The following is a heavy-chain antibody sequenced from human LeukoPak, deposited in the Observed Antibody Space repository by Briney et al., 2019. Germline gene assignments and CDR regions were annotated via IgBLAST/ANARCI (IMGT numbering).Heavy chain of an antibody. Sequence: PGGSLRLSCAASGFTFSSHNMNWVRQAPGKGLEWVGRIKSKADGGTTDYVAPVKGRFTISRDDSKNTVYLQMNSLKTEDTAVYYCTTDGGDYDDYWGQGTLVTVSS. D-gene: IGHD3-16*01. CDR2: IKSKADGGTT. CDR3: TTDGGDYDDY. CDR1: GFTFSSHN. J-gene: IGHJ4*02. V-gene: IGHV3-15*01.